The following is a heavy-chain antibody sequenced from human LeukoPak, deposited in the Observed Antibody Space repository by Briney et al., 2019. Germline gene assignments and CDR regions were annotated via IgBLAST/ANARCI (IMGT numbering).Heavy chain of an antibody. CDR2: IYYSGST. CDR3: ARGRSEYDFWSGYYGDAFDI. CDR1: GGSISSYY. J-gene: IGHJ3*02. D-gene: IGHD3-3*01. V-gene: IGHV4-59*08. Sequence: SETLSLTCTVSGGSISSYYWSWIRQPPGKGLEWTGYIYYSGSTNYNPSLKSRVTISVGTSKNQFSLKLSSVTAADTAVYYCARGRSEYDFWSGYYGDAFDIWGQGTMVTVSS.